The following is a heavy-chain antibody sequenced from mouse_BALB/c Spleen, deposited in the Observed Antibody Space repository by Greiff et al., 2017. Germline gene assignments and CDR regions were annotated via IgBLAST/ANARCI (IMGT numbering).Heavy chain of an antibody. Sequence: EVKLVESGGGLVKPGGSLKLSCAASGFAFSSYDMSWVRQTPEKRLEWVAYISSGGGSTYYPDTVKGRFTISRDNAKNTLYLQMSSLKSEDTAMYYCARRSTMITTRAMDYWGQGTSVTVSS. V-gene: IGHV5-12-1*01. J-gene: IGHJ4*01. D-gene: IGHD2-4*01. CDR3: ARRSTMITTRAMDY. CDR2: ISSGGGST. CDR1: GFAFSSYD.